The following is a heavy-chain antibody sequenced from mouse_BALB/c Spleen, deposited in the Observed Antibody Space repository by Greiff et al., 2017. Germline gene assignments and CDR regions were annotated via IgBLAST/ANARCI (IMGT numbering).Heavy chain of an antibody. CDR3: ARSGTTAPSYAMDY. V-gene: IGHV1-80*01. J-gene: IGHJ4*01. Sequence: VQLQQSGAELVRPGSSVKISCKASGYAFSSYWMNWVKQRPGQGLEWIGQIYPGDGDTNYNGKFKGKATLTADKSSSTAYMQLSSLTSEDSAVYFCARSGTTAPSYAMDYWGQGTSVTVSS. CDR1: GYAFSSYW. CDR2: IYPGDGDT. D-gene: IGHD1-2*01.